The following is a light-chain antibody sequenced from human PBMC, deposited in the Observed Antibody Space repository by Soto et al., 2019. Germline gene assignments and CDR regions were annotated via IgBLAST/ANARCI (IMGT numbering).Light chain of an antibody. CDR1: QSVSNNY. Sequence: EIVLTHSPGTLSLSPGERATLSCRASQSVSNNYLAWYQQKPGQAPRLLIYGASNRATGIPDRFSGSGSGTDFTLTISRLEPEDFAVYYCQQYGSSPGTFGQGTKVDIK. CDR3: QQYGSSPGT. V-gene: IGKV3-20*01. J-gene: IGKJ1*01. CDR2: GAS.